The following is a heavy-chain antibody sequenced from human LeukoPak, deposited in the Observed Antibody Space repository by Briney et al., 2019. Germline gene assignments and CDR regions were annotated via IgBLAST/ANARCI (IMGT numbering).Heavy chain of an antibody. J-gene: IGHJ4*02. CDR1: GYTFTSYY. Sequence: ASVKVSCKASGYTFTSYYMHWVRQAPGQGLEWMGIINPSGGSTSYAQKFQGRVTMTRDTSTSIVYMELSSLGSEDTAVYYCARGSYYDSSGQTFDYWGQGTLVTVSS. D-gene: IGHD3-22*01. CDR2: INPSGGST. V-gene: IGHV1-46*01. CDR3: ARGSYYDSSGQTFDY.